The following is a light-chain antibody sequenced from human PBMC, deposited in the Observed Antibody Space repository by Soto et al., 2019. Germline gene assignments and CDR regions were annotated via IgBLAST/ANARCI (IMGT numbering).Light chain of an antibody. CDR1: QSISSW. CDR3: QQYNSYSWT. V-gene: IGKV1-5*03. CDR2: KAS. J-gene: IGKJ1*01. Sequence: IKMTQSPSARSASVGDRGTSTCRASQSISSWLAWYQQKPGKAPKLLIYKASSLESGVPSRFSGSGSGTEGTLTISSLQPDDVATYYCQQYNSYSWTVGRGTKVDIK.